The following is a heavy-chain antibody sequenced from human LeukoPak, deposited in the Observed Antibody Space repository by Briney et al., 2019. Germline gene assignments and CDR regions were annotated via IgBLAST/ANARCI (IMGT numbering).Heavy chain of an antibody. CDR1: GFTFSTYR. V-gene: IGHV3-7*01. D-gene: IGHD5-24*01. Sequence: PGGSLRLSCAASGFTFSTYRMTWVRQAPGKGLEWVAHIKQDGSEKHYVDSVKGRFTISRDNAKNSLYLQMSSLTAEDTAVYYCARGGGRDGAIYWGQGTLVTVSS. J-gene: IGHJ4*02. CDR3: ARGGGRDGAIY. CDR2: IKQDGSEK.